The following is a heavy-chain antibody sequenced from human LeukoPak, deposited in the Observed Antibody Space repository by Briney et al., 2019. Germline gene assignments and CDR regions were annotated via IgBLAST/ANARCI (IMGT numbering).Heavy chain of an antibody. V-gene: IGHV4-61*02. D-gene: IGHD6-13*01. CDR3: ARSSWYDTIDY. CDR1: GGSISSGSYY. CDR2: IYTSGGST. J-gene: IGHJ4*02. Sequence: PSETLSLTCTVSGGSISSGSYYWSWIRQPAGKGLEWIGRIYTSGGSTNYNPSLKSRVTISVDTSKNQFSLKLSSVTAADTAVYYCARSSWYDTIDYWGQGTLVTVSS.